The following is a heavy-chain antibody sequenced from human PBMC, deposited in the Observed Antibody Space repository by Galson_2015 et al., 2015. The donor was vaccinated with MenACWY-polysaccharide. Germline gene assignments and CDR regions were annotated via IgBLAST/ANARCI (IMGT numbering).Heavy chain of an antibody. V-gene: IGHV3-23*01. Sequence: SLRLSCAASGFTFTNYAMHWVRQAPGKGLEWVSSIGGSGSRYYADSVKGRFTISRDNSKNMVYLQMNSLRAEDTAIYYCAKANVGGSCTSWCACWFDPWGQGSLVIVSS. CDR3: AKANVGGSCTSWCACWFDP. CDR2: IGGSGSR. J-gene: IGHJ5*02. D-gene: IGHD2-15*01. CDR1: GFTFTNYA.